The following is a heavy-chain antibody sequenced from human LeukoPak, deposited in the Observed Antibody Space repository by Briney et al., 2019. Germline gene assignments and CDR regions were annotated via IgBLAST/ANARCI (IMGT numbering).Heavy chain of an antibody. Sequence: PGGSLRLSCAASGFTFSSYAMHWVRQAPGKGLEWVAVISYDGSNKYYADSVKGRFTISRDNSKNTLYLQMNSLRAEDTAVYYCATWEYSGGSHYWGQGTLVTVSS. V-gene: IGHV3-30-3*01. D-gene: IGHD1-26*01. J-gene: IGHJ4*02. CDR1: GFTFSSYA. CDR3: ATWEYSGGSHY. CDR2: ISYDGSNK.